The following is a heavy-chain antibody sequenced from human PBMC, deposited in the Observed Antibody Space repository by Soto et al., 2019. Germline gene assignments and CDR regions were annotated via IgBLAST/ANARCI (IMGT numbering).Heavy chain of an antibody. CDR2: FDLEDGET. CDR3: ATVSRGLRFLEWLLSQNSAFDI. Sequence: GASVKVSCKVSGYTLTELSMHWVRQAPGKGLEWMGGFDLEDGETIYAQKFQGRVTMTEDTSTDTAYMELSSLRSEDTAVYYCATVSRGLRFLEWLLSQNSAFDIWGQGTMVTVSS. J-gene: IGHJ3*02. D-gene: IGHD3-3*01. CDR1: GYTLTELS. V-gene: IGHV1-24*01.